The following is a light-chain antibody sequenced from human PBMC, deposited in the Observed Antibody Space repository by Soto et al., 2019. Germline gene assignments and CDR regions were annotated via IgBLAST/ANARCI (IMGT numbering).Light chain of an antibody. V-gene: IGKV3-15*01. CDR1: QSVRSK. CDR3: QQYNNWPLIT. Sequence: EILMTQSPATLSVSPGDRATLSCRASQSVRSKIAWYRQKLGQAPRLLIHGASTRATGTPARFSGSGSGTEFTLTISSLQSEDFAVYYCQQYNNWPLITFGQGTRLEIK. J-gene: IGKJ5*01. CDR2: GAS.